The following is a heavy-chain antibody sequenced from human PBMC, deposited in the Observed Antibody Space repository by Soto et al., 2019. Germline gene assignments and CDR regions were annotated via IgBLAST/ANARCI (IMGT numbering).Heavy chain of an antibody. J-gene: IGHJ4*02. V-gene: IGHV4-38-2*02. CDR3: ARDGAIYYDFWSGPIDY. Sequence: SETLSLTCAVSGYSISSGYYWGWIRQPPGKGLEWIGSIYHSGSTYYNPSLKSRVTISVDTSKNQFSLKLSSVTAADTAVYYCARDGAIYYDFWSGPIDYWGQGTLVTVSS. D-gene: IGHD3-3*01. CDR1: GYSISSGYY. CDR2: IYHSGST.